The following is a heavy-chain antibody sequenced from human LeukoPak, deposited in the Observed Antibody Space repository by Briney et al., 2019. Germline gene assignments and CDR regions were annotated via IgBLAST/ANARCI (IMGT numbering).Heavy chain of an antibody. V-gene: IGHV3-23*01. J-gene: IGHJ4*02. D-gene: IGHD3-10*01. CDR2: ISGSGGST. CDR3: ASYGSGIYSVRWSKFFDY. CDR1: GFTFSSYA. Sequence: GGSLRLSCAASGFTFSSYAMSWVRQAPGKGLEWVSAISGSGGSTYYADSVKGRFTISRDNSKNTLYLQMNSLRAEDTAVYYCASYGSGIYSVRWSKFFDYGAQGPRVPVS.